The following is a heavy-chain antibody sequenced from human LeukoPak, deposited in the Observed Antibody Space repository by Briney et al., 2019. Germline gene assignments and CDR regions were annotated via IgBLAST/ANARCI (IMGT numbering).Heavy chain of an antibody. CDR1: GYTLTELS. D-gene: IGHD6-13*01. V-gene: IGHV1-24*01. CDR3: ARTHTYSSSWYGAFDI. CDR2: FDPEDGET. J-gene: IGHJ3*02. Sequence: GASVKVSCKVSGYTLTELSMHWVRQAPGKGLEWMGGFDPEDGETIYAQKFQGRVTMTEDTSTDTAYMELSSLRSEDTAVYYCARTHTYSSSWYGAFDIWGQGTMVTVSS.